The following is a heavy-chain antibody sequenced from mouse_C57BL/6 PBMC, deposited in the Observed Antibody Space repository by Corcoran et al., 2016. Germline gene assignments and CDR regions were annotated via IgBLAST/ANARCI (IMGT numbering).Heavy chain of an antibody. CDR3: ARSGGDWFAY. V-gene: IGHV9-3*01. CDR2: INTYSGVP. CDR1: GYTFTTYG. Sequence: QIQLVQSGPELKKPGETVKISCKASGYTFTTYGMSWVKQAPGKGLKWMGWINTYSGVPTYADDFKGRFAFSLETSASTAYLQINNLKNEDTATYFCARSGGDWFAYWGQGTLVTVSA. J-gene: IGHJ3*01. D-gene: IGHD3-1*01.